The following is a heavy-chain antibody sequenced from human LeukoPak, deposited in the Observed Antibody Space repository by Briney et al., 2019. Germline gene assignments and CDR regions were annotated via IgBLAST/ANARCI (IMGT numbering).Heavy chain of an antibody. J-gene: IGHJ6*02. V-gene: IGHV3-33*01. CDR2: IWFDGKNQ. CDR1: GFILNSYG. CDR3: ARDRHCVNGVCHSPAGMDV. Sequence: GGSLRLSCAASGFILNSYGMHWVRQVPGKGLEWVADIWFDGKNQHFADSVRGRFAISRDNSKNTVYLQINSLRAEDTAVYYCARDRHCVNGVCHSPAGMDVRGQGTTVTVSS. D-gene: IGHD2-8*01.